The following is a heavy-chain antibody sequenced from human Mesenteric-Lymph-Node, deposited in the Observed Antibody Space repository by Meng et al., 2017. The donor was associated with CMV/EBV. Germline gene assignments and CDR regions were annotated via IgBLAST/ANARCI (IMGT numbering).Heavy chain of an antibody. V-gene: IGHV3-7*01. J-gene: IGHJ4*02. D-gene: IGHD6-6*01. CDR2: IKQDGSEK. Sequence: GGSLRLSCAASGFRFSTYWMSWFRQAPGKGLEWVAHIKQDGSEKYYVDSVKGRFTISRDNTENSLFLQMNTLRAEDTAVYYCATTSGSSYWGQGALVTVSS. CDR3: ATTSGSSY. CDR1: GFRFSTYW.